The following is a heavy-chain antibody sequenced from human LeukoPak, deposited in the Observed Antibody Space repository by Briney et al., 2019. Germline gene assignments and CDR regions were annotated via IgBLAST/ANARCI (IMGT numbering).Heavy chain of an antibody. D-gene: IGHD3-10*01. Sequence: WASVKVSCKASGYTFTNYDVNWVRQATGQGLEWMGWMNPKSNNRGYAQKFQGRVTITTDTSISTAYMELSSLRSDDTAVYYCTRGLKGNYYSGSGTYRWFAPWGQGTLVTVSS. CDR1: GYTFTNYD. V-gene: IGHV1-8*03. CDR3: TRGLKGNYYSGSGTYRWFAP. CDR2: MNPKSNNR. J-gene: IGHJ5*02.